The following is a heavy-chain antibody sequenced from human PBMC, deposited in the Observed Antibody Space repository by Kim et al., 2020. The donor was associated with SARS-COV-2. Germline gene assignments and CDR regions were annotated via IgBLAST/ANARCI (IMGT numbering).Heavy chain of an antibody. D-gene: IGHD1-26*01. CDR1: GFTFSNAW. Sequence: GGSLRLSCAASGFTFSNAWMSWVRQAPGKGLEWVGRIKSKTDGGTTDYAAPVKGRFTISRDDSKNTLYLQMNSLKTEDTAVYYCTTDRVISGSYISYYYYYGMDVWGQGTTVTVSS. CDR2: IKSKTDGGTT. CDR3: TTDRVISGSYISYYYYYGMDV. J-gene: IGHJ6*02. V-gene: IGHV3-15*01.